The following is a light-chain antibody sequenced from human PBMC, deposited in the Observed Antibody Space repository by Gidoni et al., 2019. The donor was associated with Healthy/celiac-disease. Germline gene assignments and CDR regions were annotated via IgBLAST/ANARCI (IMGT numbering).Light chain of an antibody. Sequence: DIQMTQSPSSLSASVGDRVTITCRASQCISNSLAWYQQKPGKAPKLLLYAASRFSGSGSGTDYTLTISSLQPEDFATYYCQQYYSTPPYTFGQXTKLEIK. J-gene: IGKJ2*01. CDR2: AA. CDR3: QQYYSTPPYT. V-gene: IGKV1-NL1*01. CDR1: QCISNS.